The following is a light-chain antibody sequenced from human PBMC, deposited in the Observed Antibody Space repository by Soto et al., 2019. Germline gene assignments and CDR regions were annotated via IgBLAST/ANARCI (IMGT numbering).Light chain of an antibody. CDR1: QSVSGS. CDR3: QQCGSSPWT. J-gene: IGKJ1*01. Sequence: EIVLTQSPAILSLSPGEKATLSCRASQSVSGSLGWYQQKPGQAPRLLIYAASSRATGIPDRFSGGGSGTDFTLTISRLEPEDFAVYYCQQCGSSPWTFGQGTKVDIK. V-gene: IGKV3-20*01. CDR2: AAS.